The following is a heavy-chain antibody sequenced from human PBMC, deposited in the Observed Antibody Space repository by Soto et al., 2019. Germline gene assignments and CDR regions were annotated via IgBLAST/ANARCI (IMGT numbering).Heavy chain of an antibody. D-gene: IGHD3-3*01. V-gene: IGHV4-61*01. CDR1: GGSFKSGSYS. J-gene: IGHJ4*02. CDR2: GYHTGRT. CDR3: ARDFAYFDS. Sequence: QVQLQESGPGLVKPSETLSLTCTVSGGSFKSGSYSWSWIRQPPGKGLEWIGYGYHTGRTSYNPPLKSRASISMDTSKNQFALNLDSVTAADTAVYFCARDFAYFDSWGQGTLVTVSS.